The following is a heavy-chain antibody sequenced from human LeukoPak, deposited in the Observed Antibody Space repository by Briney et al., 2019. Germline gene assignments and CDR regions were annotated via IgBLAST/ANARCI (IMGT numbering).Heavy chain of an antibody. D-gene: IGHD2-15*01. J-gene: IGHJ4*02. CDR2: VNSDVSST. V-gene: IGHV3-74*01. Sequence: QAGGSLRLSCAASGFTFSSYWMQWVRQAAGKWLVWVSRVNSDVSSTSYADSVKGRFTISRDNAKNTLYLQMNSLRAEDTAVYYCARAWSAATPFDYWGQGTLVTVSS. CDR3: ARAWSAATPFDY. CDR1: GFTFSSYW.